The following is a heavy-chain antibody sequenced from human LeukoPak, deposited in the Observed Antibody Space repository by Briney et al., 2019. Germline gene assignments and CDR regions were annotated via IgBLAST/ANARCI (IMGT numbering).Heavy chain of an antibody. CDR2: ISSRSSYI. CDR3: ARDEDGYNH. J-gene: IGHJ4*02. V-gene: IGHV3-21*01. Sequence: GGSLTLSCAASGFTFSSYSMNWVRQAPGKGLEWVSSISSRSSYIYYADSVKGRFTISRDNAKNSLYLQMNSLRAEDTAVYYCARDEDGYNHWGQGTLVTVSS. CDR1: GFTFSSYS. D-gene: IGHD5-24*01.